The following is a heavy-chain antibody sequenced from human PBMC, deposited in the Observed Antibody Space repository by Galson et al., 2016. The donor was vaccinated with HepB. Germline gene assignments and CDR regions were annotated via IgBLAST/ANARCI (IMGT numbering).Heavy chain of an antibody. CDR2: IKEDGSEK. CDR3: ARDSGYCNNFDCKGDAFDM. Sequence: SLRLSCAGSGFTFSTNWMSWVRQAPGKGLEWVANIKEDGSEKYYVDSEKGRITISRDNAKNSMFMQMNSLRAEDTAVYYCARDSGYCNNFDCKGDAFDMWGQGTMVTVSS. V-gene: IGHV3-7*04. J-gene: IGHJ3*02. CDR1: GFTFSTNW. D-gene: IGHD2-8*01.